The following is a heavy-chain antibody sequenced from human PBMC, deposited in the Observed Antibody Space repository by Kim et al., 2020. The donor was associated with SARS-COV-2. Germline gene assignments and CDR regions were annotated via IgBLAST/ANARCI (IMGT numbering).Heavy chain of an antibody. CDR3: ARLVGAAVGGMDV. V-gene: IGHV4-39*01. J-gene: IGHJ6*02. Sequence: SNPSLKSRVTISVDTSKNQFSLKLGSVTAADTAVYYCARLVGAAVGGMDVWGQGTTVTVSS. D-gene: IGHD1-26*01.